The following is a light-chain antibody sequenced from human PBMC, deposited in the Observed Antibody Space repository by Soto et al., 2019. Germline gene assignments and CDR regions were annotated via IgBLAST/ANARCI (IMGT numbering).Light chain of an antibody. CDR3: QQYNNWPLT. V-gene: IGKV3-15*01. CDR1: QSISIN. Sequence: EIVMSQSPATLSVSPGERAILSCRASQSISINLAWYQQKPGQAPRLLIYGASTRATDIPARFSGSGSGTEFTLTISSLQSEDFALYYCQQYNNWPLTFGGGTKVDI. CDR2: GAS. J-gene: IGKJ4*01.